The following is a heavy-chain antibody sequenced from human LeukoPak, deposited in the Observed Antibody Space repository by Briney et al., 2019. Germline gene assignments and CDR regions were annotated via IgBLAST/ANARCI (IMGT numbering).Heavy chain of an antibody. CDR3: ARDGYDFWSGTYYYYYYMDV. Sequence: GGSLRLSCAASGFTFSSYGMHWVRQAPGKGLEWVAFIRYDGSNKYYADSVKGRFTISRDNSKNTLYLQMNSLRAEDTAVYYCARDGYDFWSGTYYYYYYMDVWGKGTTVTVSS. V-gene: IGHV3-30*02. D-gene: IGHD3-3*01. CDR2: IRYDGSNK. J-gene: IGHJ6*03. CDR1: GFTFSSYG.